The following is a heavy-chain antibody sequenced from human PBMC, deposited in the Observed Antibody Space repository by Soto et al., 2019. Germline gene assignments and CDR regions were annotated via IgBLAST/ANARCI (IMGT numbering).Heavy chain of an antibody. Sequence: EVQLVESGGGLVQPGGSLRLSCAASGFTFSDYWMSWVRQLPGKGLEWVANINQDGSGKFHVDSVNGRFTISRDNAKNSLYLRVIGLRAEDTAVYYCARGLSHLAARGEGVYFDYWGQGILVTVSS. CDR2: INQDGSGK. V-gene: IGHV3-7*01. D-gene: IGHD6-6*01. J-gene: IGHJ4*02. CDR1: GFTFSDYW. CDR3: ARGLSHLAARGEGVYFDY.